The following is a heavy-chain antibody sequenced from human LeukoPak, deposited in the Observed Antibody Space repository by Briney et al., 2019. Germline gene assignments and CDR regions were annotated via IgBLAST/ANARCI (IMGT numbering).Heavy chain of an antibody. Sequence: TGGSLRLSCAASGFTFSSYGMSWVRQAPGKGLEWVSAISGSGGSTYYADSVKGRFTISRDNSKNTLYLQMNSLRAEDTAVYYCAKEGYYYGSGESLRPWYYYYMDVWGKGTTVTISS. CDR1: GFTFSSYG. J-gene: IGHJ6*03. V-gene: IGHV3-23*01. D-gene: IGHD3-10*01. CDR3: AKEGYYYGSGESLRPWYYYYMDV. CDR2: ISGSGGST.